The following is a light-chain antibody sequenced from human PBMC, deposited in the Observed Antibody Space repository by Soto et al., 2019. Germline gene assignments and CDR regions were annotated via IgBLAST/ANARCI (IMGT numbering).Light chain of an antibody. CDR3: QQSYSTPQT. CDR2: GAS. J-gene: IGKJ3*01. CDR1: QRVSSGY. V-gene: IGKV3-20*01. Sequence: EIVLTQSPGTLSLSPGERATLSCRASQRVSSGYVAWYQQKPGQAPRLLIYGASSRATGIPDRFRASASGTDFTLTISRLEPEDFATYYCQQSYSTPQTFGPGTKVDIK.